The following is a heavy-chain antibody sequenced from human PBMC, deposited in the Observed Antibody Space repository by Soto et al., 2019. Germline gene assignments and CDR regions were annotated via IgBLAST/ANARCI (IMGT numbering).Heavy chain of an antibody. CDR1: GFIFSNYA. CDR2: ISGGGGST. V-gene: IGHV3-23*01. D-gene: IGHD6-6*01. J-gene: IGHJ4*02. Sequence: EVQLLESGGGLVQPGGSLRVSCAASGFIFSNYAMNWVRQAPGKGLEWVSGISGGGGSTYYADSVKGRFTISRDNSKNTLYLQMNSLRAEDAALYYCAKDHSVSGRPDTWSIAARGDFGYWGQGTLVTVSS. CDR3: AKDHSVSGRPDTWSIAARGDFGY.